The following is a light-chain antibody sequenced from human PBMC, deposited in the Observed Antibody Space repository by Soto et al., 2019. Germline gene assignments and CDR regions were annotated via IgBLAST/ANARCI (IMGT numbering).Light chain of an antibody. V-gene: IGKV3-20*01. CDR3: QEYCSSTGWT. J-gene: IGKJ1*01. Sequence: EIVLTQSPGTLSLSQGERATLSCRASQSVSSSYLAWYQQKPGQAPRLLIYGASSRAAGIPDRFSGSGSGTDFTLTISRLEPEDVAVYYCQEYCSSTGWTGGHGTKVEIK. CDR2: GAS. CDR1: QSVSSSY.